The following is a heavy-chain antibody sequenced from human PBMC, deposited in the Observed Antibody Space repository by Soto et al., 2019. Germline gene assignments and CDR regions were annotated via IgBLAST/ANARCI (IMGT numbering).Heavy chain of an antibody. Sequence: PSETLSLTCTVSGGSISSSSYYWGWIRQPPGKGLEWIGSIYYSGSTYYNPSLKSRVTISVDTSKNQFSLKLSSVTAADTAVYYCAREYSSSWPPEYFDYWGQGTLVTVSS. D-gene: IGHD6-13*01. CDR2: IYYSGST. J-gene: IGHJ4*02. CDR1: GGSISSSSYY. V-gene: IGHV4-39*02. CDR3: AREYSSSWPPEYFDY.